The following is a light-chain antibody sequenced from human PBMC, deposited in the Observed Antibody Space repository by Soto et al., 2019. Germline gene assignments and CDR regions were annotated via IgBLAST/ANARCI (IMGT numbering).Light chain of an antibody. J-gene: IGKJ4*01. V-gene: IGKV4-1*01. CDR2: SAS. CDR1: QSVLSTSDNKNY. CDR3: QHYYSSPLT. Sequence: DIVMTQSPDSLTVSLGERATINCKSSQSVLSTSDNKNYLAWFQQRPGQPPKLLIYSASTRESGVPDRFSGSGSETDFTLTISSLQAEDVAVYYCQHYYSSPLTFGGGTKVEIK.